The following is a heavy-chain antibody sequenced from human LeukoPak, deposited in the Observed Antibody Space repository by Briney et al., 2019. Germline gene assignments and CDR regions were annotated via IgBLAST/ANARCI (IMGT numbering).Heavy chain of an antibody. CDR1: GGTFSSYA. D-gene: IGHD6-13*01. CDR3: ARSGLAAAVPFDY. V-gene: IGHV1-69*13. Sequence: SVEVSCKASGGTFSSYAISWVRQAPGQGLEWMGGIIPIFGTANYAQKFQGRVTITADESTSTAYMELSSLRSEDTAVYYCARSGLAAAVPFDYWGQGTLVTVSS. CDR2: IIPIFGTA. J-gene: IGHJ4*02.